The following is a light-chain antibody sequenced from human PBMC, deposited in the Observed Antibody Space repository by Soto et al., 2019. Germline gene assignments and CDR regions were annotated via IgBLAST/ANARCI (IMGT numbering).Light chain of an antibody. Sequence: DIQMTQSPSVLSASVGDKVTITCRASQDIRNSLAWYQQRPGKAPEVFISQASDSQRGVPSQFSGSGSGTEFTFTITSLQPEDFATYFCHQYYSYSTFGQGTKL. J-gene: IGKJ2*01. CDR1: QDIRNS. V-gene: IGKV1-5*03. CDR3: HQYYSYST. CDR2: QAS.